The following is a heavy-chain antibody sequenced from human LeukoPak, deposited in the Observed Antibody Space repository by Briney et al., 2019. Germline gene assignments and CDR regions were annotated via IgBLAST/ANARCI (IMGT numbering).Heavy chain of an antibody. D-gene: IGHD2-2*01. J-gene: IGHJ6*03. CDR3: ARGSRGYQLLRPYYYYYYMDV. Sequence: GASVKVSCKASGYTFTSYGISWVRQAPGQGLEWMGWISAYNGNTGYAQKFQGRVTITRNTSISTAYMELSSLRSEDTAVYYCARGSRGYQLLRPYYYYYYMDVWGKGTTVTVSS. CDR1: GYTFTSYG. V-gene: IGHV1-8*03. CDR2: ISAYNGNT.